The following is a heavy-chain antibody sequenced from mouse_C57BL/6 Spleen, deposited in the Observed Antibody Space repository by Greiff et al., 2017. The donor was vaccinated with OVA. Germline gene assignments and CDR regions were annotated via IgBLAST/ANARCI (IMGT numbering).Heavy chain of an antibody. V-gene: IGHV1-15*01. J-gene: IGHJ1*03. Sequence: QVQLKESGAELVRPGASVTLSCKASGYTFTDYEMHWVKQTPVHGLEWIGAIDPETGGTAYNQKFKGKAILTADKSSSTAYMELRSLTSEDSAVYYCTRRNYDYSYWYFDVWGTGTTVTVSS. CDR3: TRRNYDYSYWYFDV. D-gene: IGHD2-4*01. CDR2: IDPETGGT. CDR1: GYTFTDYE.